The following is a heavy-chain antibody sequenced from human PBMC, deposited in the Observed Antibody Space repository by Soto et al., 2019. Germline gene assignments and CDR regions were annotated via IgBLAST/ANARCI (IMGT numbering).Heavy chain of an antibody. CDR1: GGSISNYY. CDR2: MYYNGNI. V-gene: IGHV4-59*01. CDR3: ASGGNWFDP. D-gene: IGHD3-16*01. Sequence: SETLSLTCNVSGGSISNYYWTWVRQSPEKGLEWIGYMYYNGNINYNPSLKSRVTISIDTSKNQFSLTLKSVTVADTAVYYCASGGNWFDPWGQGVLVTVS. J-gene: IGHJ5*02.